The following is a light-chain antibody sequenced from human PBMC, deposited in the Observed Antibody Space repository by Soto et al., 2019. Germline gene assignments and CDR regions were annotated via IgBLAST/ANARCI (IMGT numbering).Light chain of an antibody. CDR2: EAF. V-gene: IGKV3-11*01. J-gene: IGKJ4*01. CDR3: QQRST. Sequence: EIVMTQSPATLSVSPGERATLSCRASQSVSTCLAWYQQKPGQAPRLLIYEAFNWATGIPARFSGSGSATDFTLTISSLEAEDFAVYYCQQRSTFGGGTKVDIK. CDR1: QSVSTC.